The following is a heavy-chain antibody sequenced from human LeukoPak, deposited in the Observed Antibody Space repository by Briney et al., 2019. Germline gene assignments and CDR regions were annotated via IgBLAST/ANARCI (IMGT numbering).Heavy chain of an antibody. D-gene: IGHD3-22*01. CDR3: ARTNYYDTNGLFDY. CDR1: GYTFTDYY. Sequence: ASVKVSCKASGYTFTDYYMHWVRQAPGQGLEWMGRINPNSGGTNYAQKFQGRVTMTTDTSISAAYMELSRLRSDDTAVYYCARTNYYDTNGLFDYWGQGTLVTVSS. V-gene: IGHV1-2*06. J-gene: IGHJ4*02. CDR2: INPNSGGT.